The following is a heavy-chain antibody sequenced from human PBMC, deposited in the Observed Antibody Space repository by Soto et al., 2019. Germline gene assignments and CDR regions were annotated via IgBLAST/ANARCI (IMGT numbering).Heavy chain of an antibody. V-gene: IGHV1-69*02. CDR1: GGTFSSYT. CDR2: IIPILGIA. D-gene: IGHD3-3*01. Sequence: QVQLVQSGAEVKKPGSSVKVSCKASGGTFSSYTISWVRQAPGQGLEWMGRIIPILGIANYAQKFQGRVTFSADKSTSTAYMELSSLKAEDTAVYYCARGVGDYLDYWGQGTLVTVSS. J-gene: IGHJ4*02. CDR3: ARGVGDYLDY.